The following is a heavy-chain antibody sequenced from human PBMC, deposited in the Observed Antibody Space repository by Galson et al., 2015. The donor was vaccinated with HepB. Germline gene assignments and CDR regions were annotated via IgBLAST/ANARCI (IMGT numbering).Heavy chain of an antibody. V-gene: IGHV5-51*01. D-gene: IGHD1-1*01. CDR3: ARHNLDRGGYYYGMDV. CDR2: IYPGDSDT. J-gene: IGHJ6*02. Sequence: QSGAEVKKPGESQKISCKGSGYSFTSYWIGWVRQMPGKGLEWMGIIYPGDSDTRYSPSFQGQVTISADKSISTAYLQWSSLKASDTAMYYCARHNLDRGGYYYGMDVWGQGTTVTVSS. CDR1: GYSFTSYW.